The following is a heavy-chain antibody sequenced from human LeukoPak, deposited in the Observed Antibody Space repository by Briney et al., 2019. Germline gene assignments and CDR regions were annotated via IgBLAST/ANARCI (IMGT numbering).Heavy chain of an antibody. J-gene: IGHJ6*02. D-gene: IGHD4-11*01. CDR3: ARTQGWGTVRTGYYYGMDV. CDR1: GGSISGSD. CDR2: IYYSET. V-gene: IGHV4-59*08. Sequence: SETLSLTCTVSGGSISGSDWSWLRQPPGKGLEWIGYIYYSETYYNPSLKSRVTISLDTSKNQFSLNLRFVTAADTAVYYCARTQGWGTVRTGYYYGMDVWGQGTTVTVSS.